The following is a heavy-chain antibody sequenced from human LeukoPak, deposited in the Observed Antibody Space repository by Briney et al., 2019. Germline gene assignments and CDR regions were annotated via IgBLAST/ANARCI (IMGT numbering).Heavy chain of an antibody. Sequence: PGRSLRLSCAASGFTFSSYGMHWVRQAPGKGLEWVAVISYDGANKYYADSVKGRFTISRDNSKNTLYLQMNSLRVEDTAVYYCAKLAKYFYGSETYYFFEHWGQGTPVTASS. CDR3: AKLAKYFYGSETYYFFEH. J-gene: IGHJ4*02. V-gene: IGHV3-30*18. D-gene: IGHD3-10*01. CDR1: GFTFSSYG. CDR2: ISYDGANK.